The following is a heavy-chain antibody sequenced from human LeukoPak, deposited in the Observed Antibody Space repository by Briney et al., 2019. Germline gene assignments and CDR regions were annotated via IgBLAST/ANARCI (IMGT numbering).Heavy chain of an antibody. Sequence: PSETLSLTCTVSGGSMSSYYWSWIRQPPGKGLEWIGYIYYSGSTNYSPSLKSRVTISVDTSKNQFSLRLSSVTAADTAVYYCARGLWLRYFDLWGRGTLVTVSS. V-gene: IGHV4-59*12. CDR2: IYYSGST. J-gene: IGHJ2*01. CDR3: ARGLWLRYFDL. D-gene: IGHD3-10*01. CDR1: GGSMSSYY.